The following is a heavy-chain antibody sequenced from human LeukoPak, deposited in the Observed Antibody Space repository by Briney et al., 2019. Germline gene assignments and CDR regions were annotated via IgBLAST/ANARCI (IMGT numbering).Heavy chain of an antibody. CDR1: GFNFTNYV. J-gene: IGHJ4*02. CDR3: AKDLSSGGGYD. CDR2: IGSDGSDK. V-gene: IGHV3-30*02. Sequence: GGSLRLSCAASGFNFTNYVMHWVRQAPGKGLEWVSFIGSDGSDKHYADSVKGRFTISRDNSKNALYLQMNSLRPEDTAVYYCAKDLSSGGGYDWGQGTLVTVSS. D-gene: IGHD3-16*01.